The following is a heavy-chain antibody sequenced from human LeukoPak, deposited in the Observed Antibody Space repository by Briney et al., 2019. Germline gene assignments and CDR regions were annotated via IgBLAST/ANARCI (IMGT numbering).Heavy chain of an antibody. D-gene: IGHD5-18*01. Sequence: ASVKVSCKASGGTFSSYAISWVRQAPGQGLEWMGGIIPIFGTANYAQKFQGRVTITTDESTSTAYMELSSLRSEDTAVYYCAMGPAMVNFDYWGQGTLVTVSS. CDR1: GGTFSSYA. V-gene: IGHV1-69*05. J-gene: IGHJ4*02. CDR3: AMGPAMVNFDY. CDR2: IIPIFGTA.